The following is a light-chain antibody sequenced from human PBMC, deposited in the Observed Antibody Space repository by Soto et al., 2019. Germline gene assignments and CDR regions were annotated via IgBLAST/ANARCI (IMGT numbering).Light chain of an antibody. J-gene: IGKJ1*01. CDR3: QQYSSFSRT. Sequence: DIQMTQSPSTMSASVGDRVTITCRASQSISSWLAWYQQKPGKAPKLLIYKASSLESGVPSRFSGSGSGTEFSLTISSLQPDDFATFYCQQYSSFSRTFGQGSMV. V-gene: IGKV1-5*03. CDR2: KAS. CDR1: QSISSW.